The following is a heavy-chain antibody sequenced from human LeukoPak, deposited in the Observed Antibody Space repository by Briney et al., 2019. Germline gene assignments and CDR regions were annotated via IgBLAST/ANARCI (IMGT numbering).Heavy chain of an antibody. CDR3: ARRHASIVVVPAETDY. D-gene: IGHD2-2*01. CDR2: IYYSGST. Sequence: SETLSLTCTVSGGSISSSSYYWGWIRQPPGKGLEWIGSIYYSGSTYYNPSLKSRVTISVDTSKNQFSLKLSSVTAADTAVYYCARRHASIVVVPAETDYWGQGTLVTVSS. J-gene: IGHJ4*02. CDR1: GGSISSSSYY. V-gene: IGHV4-39*01.